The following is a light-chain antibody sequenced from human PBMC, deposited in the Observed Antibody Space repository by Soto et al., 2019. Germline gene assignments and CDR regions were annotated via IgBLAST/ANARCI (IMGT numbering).Light chain of an antibody. J-gene: IGKJ1*01. CDR1: QSVRSAA. Sequence: EIVLTQSPGTLSLSPGESATLSCRTSQSVRSAALAWFQQKPGQAPRLLIYEGSSRPIGLPHKFSGSGSGTDFTLTISRLEPEDFAVYYCQQYNGAIGTFGPGTKVEIK. CDR3: QQYNGAIGT. CDR2: EGS. V-gene: IGKV3-20*01.